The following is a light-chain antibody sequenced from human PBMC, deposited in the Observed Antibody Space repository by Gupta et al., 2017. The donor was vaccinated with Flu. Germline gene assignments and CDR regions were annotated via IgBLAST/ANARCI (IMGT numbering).Light chain of an antibody. CDR1: QLGDKY. Sequence: SYALTQPPSVSVSPGQTASITCSGDQLGDKYACWYQQKPGQYPVLVIYQDSKRPSGIPERFSGSNSGTTATLTISGTQDRDEDDYYWQAWDSSTVVFGGGTKLTVL. J-gene: IGLJ2*01. V-gene: IGLV3-1*01. CDR3: QAWDSSTVV. CDR2: QDS.